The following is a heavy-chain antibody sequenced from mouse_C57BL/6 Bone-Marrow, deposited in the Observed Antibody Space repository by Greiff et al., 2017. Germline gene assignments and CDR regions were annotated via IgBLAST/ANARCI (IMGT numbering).Heavy chain of an antibody. Sequence: QVQLQQPGAELVRPGSSVKLSCKASGYTFTSSWMHWVKQRPIQGLEWIGNIDPSDSDTHYNQKFKDKATLTVDKSSSTAYMQLSSLTSEDSAVYYYARDNDCSSYGYFDVWGTGTTVTVSA. CDR3: ARDNDCSSYGYFDV. D-gene: IGHD1-1*01. CDR2: IDPSDSDT. J-gene: IGHJ1*03. CDR1: GYTFTSSW. V-gene: IGHV1-52*01.